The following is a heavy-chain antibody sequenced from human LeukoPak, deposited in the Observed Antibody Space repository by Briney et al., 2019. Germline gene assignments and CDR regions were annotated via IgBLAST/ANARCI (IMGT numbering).Heavy chain of an antibody. CDR2: IYWDDDK. V-gene: IGHV2-5*02. D-gene: IGHD6-19*01. Sequence: SGPMLVNPTQTLTLTCSFSGFSLTTSGVGVGWIRQPPGKALEWLALIYWDDDKRYSPSLKSRLTITKDTSKNQVVLTMTNMDPEDTATYYCAHSSSGWYFSAYDIWGQGTMVTVSS. CDR3: AHSSSGWYFSAYDI. CDR1: GFSLTTSGVG. J-gene: IGHJ3*02.